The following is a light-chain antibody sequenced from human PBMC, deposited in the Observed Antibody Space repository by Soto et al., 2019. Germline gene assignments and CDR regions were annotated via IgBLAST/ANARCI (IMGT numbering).Light chain of an antibody. Sequence: DIQMTQTPSSLSASVEDRVTITCRASQSVGTYLSWYQQKQGKAPKLVINVASTLQSGVPSRFSGSGSGTDFSLTISSLQPEDLATYYCKQSKSFPLTFGGGTKVDIK. CDR2: VAS. V-gene: IGKV1-39*01. J-gene: IGKJ4*01. CDR1: QSVGTY. CDR3: KQSKSFPLT.